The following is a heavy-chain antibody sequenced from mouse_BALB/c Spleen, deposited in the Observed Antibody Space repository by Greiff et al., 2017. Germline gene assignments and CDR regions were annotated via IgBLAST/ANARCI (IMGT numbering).Heavy chain of an antibody. D-gene: IGHD2-14*01. J-gene: IGHJ2*01. CDR1: GFAFSSYD. CDR3: ARLGGYRYDRDY. Sequence: DVKLVESGGGLVKPGGSLKLSCAASGFAFSSYDMSWVRQTPEKRLEWVAYISSGGGSTYYPDTVKGRFTISRDNAKNTLYLQMSSLKSEDTAMYYCARLGGYRYDRDYWGQGTTLTVSS. V-gene: IGHV5-12-1*01. CDR2: ISSGGGST.